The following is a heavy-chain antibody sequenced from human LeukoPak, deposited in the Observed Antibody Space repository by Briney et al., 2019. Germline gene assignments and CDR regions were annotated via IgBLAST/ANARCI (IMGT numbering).Heavy chain of an antibody. CDR3: ARGKIALAVFDY. J-gene: IGHJ4*02. V-gene: IGHV4-34*01. D-gene: IGHD6-19*01. Sequence: PSETLSLTCVVYGGSFSGYYWTWIRQTPNQGLECIGEMSQSGSTNYNPSLKSRVTISLDTSKSQFSLKLSSVTAADTGVYYCARGKIALAVFDYWGQGTLVTVSS. CDR1: GGSFSGYY. CDR2: MSQSGST.